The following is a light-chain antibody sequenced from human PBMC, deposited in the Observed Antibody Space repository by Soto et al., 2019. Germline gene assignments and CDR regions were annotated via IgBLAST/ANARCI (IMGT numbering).Light chain of an antibody. CDR2: DAY. CDR3: KQRAYWPQT. V-gene: IGKV3-11*01. CDR1: QSVSNY. J-gene: IGKJ1*01. Sequence: EIVLTQSPATLSLSAGERATLSCRASQSVSNYLAWYQQKPGQAPRLLIYDAYNRATGIQAKFSGSASGTDFTLTVRSLEPEDFAVYYCKQRAYWPQTFGQGTKVDIK.